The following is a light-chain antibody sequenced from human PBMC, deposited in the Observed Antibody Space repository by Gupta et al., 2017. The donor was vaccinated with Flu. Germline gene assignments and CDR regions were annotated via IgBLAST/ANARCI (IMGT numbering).Light chain of an antibody. V-gene: IGKV3-20*01. CDR2: GAS. J-gene: IGKJ1*01. CDR3: QQYGSSPPTT. CDR1: QSVSSSY. Sequence: EIVLTQSPGDLSLSPGERATLSCRASQSVSSSYLAWYQQKPGQAPRLLIYGASSRATGIPDSFSGSGSGTDFTLTISRLEPEDFAVYYCQQYGSSPPTTFGQGTKVEIK.